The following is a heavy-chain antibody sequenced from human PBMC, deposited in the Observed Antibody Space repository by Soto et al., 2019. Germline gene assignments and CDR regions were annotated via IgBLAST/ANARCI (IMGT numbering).Heavy chain of an antibody. CDR1: GFTCSSYD. CDR2: ILVGGST. J-gene: IGHJ3*02. V-gene: IGHV3-23*01. D-gene: IGHD2-8*02. CDR3: AKATATGGGAFDI. Sequence: GGSLRLSCAASGFTCSSYDMSWVRQAPGKGLEWVSTILVGGSTHYPDPVRGRFTISRDNSKNTLFLQMNSLTVGDTAVYYCAKATATGGGAFDICGQGTLVTVSS.